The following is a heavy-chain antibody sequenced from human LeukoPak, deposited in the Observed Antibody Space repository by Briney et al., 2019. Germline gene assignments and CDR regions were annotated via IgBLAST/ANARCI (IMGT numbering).Heavy chain of an antibody. J-gene: IGHJ6*03. CDR2: IYHSGST. Sequence: SETLSLTCTVSGGSISSGGYYWSWIRQPPGKGLEWIGYIYHSGSTYYNPSLKSRVTISVDTSKNQFSLKLSSVTAADTAVYYCARDTGSPARYGYYYYYYMDVWGKGTTVTVSS. D-gene: IGHD2-8*02. V-gene: IGHV4-30-2*01. CDR1: GGSISSGGYY. CDR3: ARDTGSPARYGYYYYYYMDV.